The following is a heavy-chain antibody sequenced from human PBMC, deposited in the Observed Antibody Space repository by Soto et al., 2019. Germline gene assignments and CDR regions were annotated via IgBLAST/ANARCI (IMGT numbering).Heavy chain of an antibody. CDR1: GFTFSSYG. V-gene: IGHV3-30*18. J-gene: IGHJ6*02. D-gene: IGHD2-2*01. CDR3: VKSLGFCSSSSCSRDYYYYYGMDV. Sequence: GGSLRLSCAASGFTFSSYGMHWVRQAPGKGLEWVTLISYDGGNKYYADSVKGRFSISRDNSRKTLYLQMNSLRPEDAAVYYCVKSLGFCSSSSCSRDYYYYYGMDVWGQGTTVTVSS. CDR2: ISYDGGNK.